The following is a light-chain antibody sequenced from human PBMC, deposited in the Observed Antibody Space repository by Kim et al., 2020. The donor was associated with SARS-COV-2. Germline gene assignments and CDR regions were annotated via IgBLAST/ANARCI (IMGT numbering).Light chain of an antibody. Sequence: EIVLTQSPGTLSLSPGERATLSCRASQSISSSYLAWYQQKPGQAPRLLIYDASTRAAGIPDRFSGSGSGTDFTVTISRLESEDFAVYYCQQYSSSPQTFGQGTKLEI. J-gene: IGKJ2*01. CDR2: DAS. CDR1: QSISSSY. CDR3: QQYSSSPQT. V-gene: IGKV3-20*01.